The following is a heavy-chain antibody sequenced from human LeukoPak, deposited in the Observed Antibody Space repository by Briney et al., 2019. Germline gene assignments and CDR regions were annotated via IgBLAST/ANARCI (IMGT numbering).Heavy chain of an antibody. Sequence: PSETLSLTCTVSGASISSNSWSWIRQPPGKGLEWIGYTYYGGNTNYNPSLQSRVTISVDTSKNQFSLQLKSVTAADTALYYCARDFQGITTFGVAPPGGFDPWGQGTLVIVSS. CDR2: TYYGGNT. CDR3: ARDFQGITTFGVAPPGGFDP. CDR1: GASISSNS. D-gene: IGHD3-3*01. V-gene: IGHV4-59*01. J-gene: IGHJ5*02.